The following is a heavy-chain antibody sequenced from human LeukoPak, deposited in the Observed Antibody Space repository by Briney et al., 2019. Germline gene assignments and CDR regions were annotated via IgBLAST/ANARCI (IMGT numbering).Heavy chain of an antibody. CDR1: GGSISSYY. Sequence: PSETLSLTCTVSGGSISSYYWSWIRQPPGKGLEWIGYIYYSGSTNYNPSLKSRVTISVDTSKNQFSLKLSSVTAADTAVYYCAAQGNGYNDYWGQGTLVTVSS. CDR2: IYYSGST. D-gene: IGHD5-24*01. V-gene: IGHV4-59*12. CDR3: AAQGNGYNDY. J-gene: IGHJ4*02.